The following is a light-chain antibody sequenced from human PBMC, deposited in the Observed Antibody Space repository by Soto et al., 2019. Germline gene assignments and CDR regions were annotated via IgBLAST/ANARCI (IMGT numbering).Light chain of an antibody. CDR1: QDIAKY. Sequence: DIQMTQSPSSLSASVGDRVTITCQASQDIAKYLNWYQQKPGKAPKLLIYHASDLETGVPSRFSGSGSGTDFTFTISSLQPEDTATYYCQQYDYLPRTFGVGTKVEIK. CDR3: QQYDYLPRT. J-gene: IGKJ4*02. V-gene: IGKV1-33*01. CDR2: HAS.